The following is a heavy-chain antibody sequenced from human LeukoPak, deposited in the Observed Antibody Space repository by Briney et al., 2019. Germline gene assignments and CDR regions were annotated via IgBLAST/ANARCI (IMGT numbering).Heavy chain of an antibody. D-gene: IGHD5-12*01. V-gene: IGHV3-33*01. CDR1: GFTFSSYG. J-gene: IGHJ4*02. Sequence: PGGSLRLSCAASGFTFSSYGMHWVRQAPGKGLEWVAVIWYDGSNKYYADSVKGRFTISRDNSKNTLYLQMNSLRAEDTAVYYCAREKIVATIPDYWGQGTLVTVSS. CDR2: IWYDGSNK. CDR3: AREKIVATIPDY.